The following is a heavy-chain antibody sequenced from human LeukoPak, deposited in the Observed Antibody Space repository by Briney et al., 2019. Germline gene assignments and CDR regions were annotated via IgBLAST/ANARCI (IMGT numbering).Heavy chain of an antibody. J-gene: IGHJ4*02. CDR3: AKRGRYYFDY. V-gene: IGHV3-23*01. CDR2: ICGGGGST. CDR1: GFTFSTYA. Sequence: GGSLRLSCAPSGFTFSTYAMTWVRQAPGKGLEWVSAICGGGGSTYYADSLKGRFTISRDTSKSTLYLQMHSLRAEDTAVYYCAKRGRYYFDYWDQGTLVTVSS.